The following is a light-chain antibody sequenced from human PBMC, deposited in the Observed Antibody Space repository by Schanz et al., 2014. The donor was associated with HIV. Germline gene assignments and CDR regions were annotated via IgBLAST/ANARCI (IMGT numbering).Light chain of an antibody. CDR1: QSVSRY. Sequence: EVVLTQSPGTLSLSPGERATVSCRASQSVSRYLAWYQQKPGQAPRLLIYDASNRATGIPARFSGSGSGTDFTLTISSLEPEDFAVYYCQLRRTFGQGTKVQIK. CDR3: QLRRT. V-gene: IGKV3-11*01. CDR2: DAS. J-gene: IGKJ1*01.